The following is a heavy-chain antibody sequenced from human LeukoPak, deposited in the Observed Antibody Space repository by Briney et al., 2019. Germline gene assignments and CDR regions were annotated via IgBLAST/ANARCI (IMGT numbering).Heavy chain of an antibody. J-gene: IGHJ5*02. Sequence: ASVKVSCKASGYTFTSYYMHWVRQAPGQGLEWMGIINPTGGSTTYAQKFQGRVTMTRDMSTSTVYMELSSLRSEDTAVYYCARGGLRFYNWFDPWGQGTLVTVSS. D-gene: IGHD5-12*01. CDR3: ARGGLRFYNWFDP. CDR1: GYTFTSYY. CDR2: INPTGGST. V-gene: IGHV1-46*01.